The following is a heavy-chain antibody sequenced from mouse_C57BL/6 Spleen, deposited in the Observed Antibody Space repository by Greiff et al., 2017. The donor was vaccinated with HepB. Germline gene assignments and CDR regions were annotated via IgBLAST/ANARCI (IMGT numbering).Heavy chain of an antibody. J-gene: IGHJ2*01. CDR3: ARWESTTVVDY. Sequence: VQLQQSGPELVKPGASVKISCKASGYTFTDYYMNWVKQSHGKSLEWIGDINPNNGGTSYNQKFKGKATLTVDKSSSTAYMELRSLTSEDSAVYYCARWESTTVVDYWGQGTTLTVSS. CDR2: INPNNGGT. CDR1: GYTFTDYY. V-gene: IGHV1-26*01. D-gene: IGHD1-1*01.